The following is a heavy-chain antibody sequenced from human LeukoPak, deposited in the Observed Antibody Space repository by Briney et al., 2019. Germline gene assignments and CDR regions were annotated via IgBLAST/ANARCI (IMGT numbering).Heavy chain of an antibody. Sequence: GGSLRLSCAASGFAFSSYSMNWVRQAPGKGLEWVATMTSTSTIYYADSVKGRFTISRDNSKNTLYLQMNSLRAEDTAVYYCARALADIAVVAIDYWGQGTLVTVSS. D-gene: IGHD6-19*01. CDR1: GFAFSSYS. J-gene: IGHJ4*02. CDR3: ARALADIAVVAIDY. CDR2: MTSTSTI. V-gene: IGHV3-69-1*01.